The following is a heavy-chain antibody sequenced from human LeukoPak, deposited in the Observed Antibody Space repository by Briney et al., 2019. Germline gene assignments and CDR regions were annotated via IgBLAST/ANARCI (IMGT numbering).Heavy chain of an antibody. CDR2: IYYSGST. J-gene: IGHJ6*03. Sequence: SETLSLTCTVSGGSISSSSYYWGWIRQPPGKGLEWLGSIYYSGSTYYNPSLKSRVTMSVDTSKNQFSLRLSSVTAADTAVYYCSRGVTVRYYYYYMDVWGKGTTVTVSS. CDR1: GGSISSSSYY. D-gene: IGHD3-10*01. CDR3: SRGVTVRYYYYYMDV. V-gene: IGHV4-39*07.